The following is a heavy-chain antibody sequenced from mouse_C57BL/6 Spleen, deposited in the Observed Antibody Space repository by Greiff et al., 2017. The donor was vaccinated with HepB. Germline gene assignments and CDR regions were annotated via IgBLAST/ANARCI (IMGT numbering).Heavy chain of an antibody. V-gene: IGHV3-8*01. Sequence: EVKLLESGPGLAKPSQTLSLTCSVTGYSITSDYWNWIRKFPGNKLEYMGYISYSGSTYYNPSLKSRISITRDTSKNQYYLQLNSVTTEDTATYYCARGGYYGNYSWYFDVWGTGTTVTVSS. CDR3: ARGGYYGNYSWYFDV. CDR2: ISYSGST. J-gene: IGHJ1*03. CDR1: GYSITSDY. D-gene: IGHD2-1*01.